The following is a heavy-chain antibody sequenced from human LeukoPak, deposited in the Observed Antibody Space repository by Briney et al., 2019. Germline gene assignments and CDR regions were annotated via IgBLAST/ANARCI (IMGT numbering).Heavy chain of an antibody. CDR3: ARQVRGVIIVLDY. CDR1: GGSISSGGYY. D-gene: IGHD3-10*01. V-gene: IGHV4-31*03. Sequence: PSETLSLTCTVSGGSISSGGYYWSWNRQHPGKGLEWIGYIYYSGSTYYNPSLKSRVTISVDTSKNQFSLKLSSVTAADTAVYYCARQVRGVIIVLDYWGQGTLVTVSS. CDR2: IYYSGST. J-gene: IGHJ4*02.